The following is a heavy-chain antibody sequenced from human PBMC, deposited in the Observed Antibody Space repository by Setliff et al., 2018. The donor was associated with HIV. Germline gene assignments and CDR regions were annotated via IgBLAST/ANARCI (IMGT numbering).Heavy chain of an antibody. D-gene: IGHD3-16*01. V-gene: IGHV3-7*03. CDR2: INLDGSGT. CDR1: GFTFNTYS. J-gene: IGHJ5*02. CDR3: VRDSARPGGITPP. Sequence: PGGSLRLSCAASGFTFNTYSMNWVRERPGKELEGVANINLDGSGTHYVDSVKGRFTISRDNSTNSLYLRLNSLRVDDTAVYYCVRDSARPGGITPPWGQGTLVTVSS.